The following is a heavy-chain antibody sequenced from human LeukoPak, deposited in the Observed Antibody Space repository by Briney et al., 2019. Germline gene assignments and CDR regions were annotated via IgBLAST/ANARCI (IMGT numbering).Heavy chain of an antibody. CDR1: GFTFSSYD. D-gene: IGHD3-9*01. Sequence: PGGSPRLSCAASGFTFSSYDVNWVRQAPGKGLEWVSHISTGGDDIYYADSVKGRFTISRDNAKNSLYLQMSSLRAEDTAVYYCAREGTNDDIFDYWGQGTLVTVSS. J-gene: IGHJ4*02. CDR3: AREGTNDDIFDY. V-gene: IGHV3-48*03. CDR2: ISTGGDDI.